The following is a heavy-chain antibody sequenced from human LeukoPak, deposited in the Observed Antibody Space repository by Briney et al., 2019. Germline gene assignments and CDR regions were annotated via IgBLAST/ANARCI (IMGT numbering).Heavy chain of an antibody. J-gene: IGHJ4*02. CDR3: AKDARYGDYASGVDY. CDR1: GFTFSSYV. V-gene: IGHV3-30*02. Sequence: GGSLRLSCAASGFTFSSYVMHWVRQAPGKGLEWVAFIRYDGSLQYYADFLKGRFTISRDNSKKTLHLQMKNLRVDDTAVYYCAKDARYGDYASGVDYWGQGTLVTVSS. CDR2: IRYDGSLQ. D-gene: IGHD4-17*01.